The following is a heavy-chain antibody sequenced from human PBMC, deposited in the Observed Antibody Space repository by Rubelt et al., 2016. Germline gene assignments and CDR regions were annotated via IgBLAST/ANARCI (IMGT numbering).Heavy chain of an antibody. CDR1: GYTFTSYG. Sequence: QVQLVQSGAEVKKPGASVKVSCKASGYTFTSYGISWVRQAPGQGLEWMGWISAYNGNPKYAQKLQGRVTMTTDNSTSTAYMELRSLRSDDTAVYFCARDQLALYALDIWGQGTMVTVSS. CDR3: ARDQLALYALDI. D-gene: IGHD1-1*01. CDR2: ISAYNGNP. V-gene: IGHV1-18*01. J-gene: IGHJ3*02.